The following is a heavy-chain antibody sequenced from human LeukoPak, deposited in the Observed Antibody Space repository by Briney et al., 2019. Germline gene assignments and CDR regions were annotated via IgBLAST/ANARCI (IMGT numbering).Heavy chain of an antibody. Sequence: PGGSLRLSCAASGFTFSDYYMSWIRQAPGKGLEWVSYISSSGSTIYYADSVKGRFTISRDNAKNSLYLQMNSLRAEDTAVYYCGKGHGAAAGYSSRENFFDHWGQGTLVTVSS. CDR2: ISSSGSTI. D-gene: IGHD5-18*01. J-gene: IGHJ4*02. CDR3: GKGHGAAAGYSSRENFFDH. V-gene: IGHV3-11*01. CDR1: GFTFSDYY.